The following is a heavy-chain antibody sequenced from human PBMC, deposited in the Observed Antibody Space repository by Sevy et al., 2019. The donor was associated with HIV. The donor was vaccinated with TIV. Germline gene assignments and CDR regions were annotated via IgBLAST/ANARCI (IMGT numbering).Heavy chain of an antibody. J-gene: IGHJ4*02. CDR1: GFTFSSYW. CDR3: AAGYTSGYLTY. D-gene: IGHD6-19*01. CDR2: IKQDGSEK. V-gene: IGHV3-7*01. Sequence: GGSLRLSCAASGFTFSSYWMTWVRQAPGKVLEWVANIKQDGSEKYYVDSVKGRFTISRDNAKNSLYLQMNSLRAEDTAIYYCAAGYTSGYLTYWGQGTLVTVSS.